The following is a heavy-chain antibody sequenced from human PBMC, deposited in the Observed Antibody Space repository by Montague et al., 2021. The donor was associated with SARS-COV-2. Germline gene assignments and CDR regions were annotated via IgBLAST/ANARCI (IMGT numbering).Heavy chain of an antibody. CDR1: GFTYSKYG. CDR3: VGDPGDPDTFDY. D-gene: IGHD7-27*01. CDR2: IWNDGSKK. V-gene: IGHV3-33*01. Sequence: SLRLSCAASGFTYSKYGVHLVRQAPGKGLEWVASIWNDGSKKYHADSXKGRFTISRDNSNNMLYLQMDSLRAEDAAVYYCVGDPGDPDTFDYWGQGTQVTVSS. J-gene: IGHJ4*02.